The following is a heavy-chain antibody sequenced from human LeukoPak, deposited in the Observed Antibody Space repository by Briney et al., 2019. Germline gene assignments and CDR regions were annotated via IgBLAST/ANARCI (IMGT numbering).Heavy chain of an antibody. CDR1: GGSISSSSYY. D-gene: IGHD3-10*01. V-gene: IGHV4-39*07. CDR3: ARDNPRSGSYFLALGRNWFDP. Sequence: SETLSLTCTVSGGSISSSSYYWGWIRQPPGKGLEWIGSIYYSGSTYYNPSLKSRVTISVDTSKNQFSLKLSSVTAADTAVYXXARDNPRSGSYFLALGRNWFDPWGQGTLVTVSS. J-gene: IGHJ5*02. CDR2: IYYSGST.